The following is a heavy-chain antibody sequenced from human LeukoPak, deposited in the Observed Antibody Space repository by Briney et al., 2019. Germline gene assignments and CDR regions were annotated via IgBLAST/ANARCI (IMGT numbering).Heavy chain of an antibody. D-gene: IGHD6-13*01. CDR2: IYYSGST. Sequence: SETLSLTCTVSGGSISSSSYYWGWIRQPPGKGLEWIGSIYYSGSTYYNPSLKSRVTISIDTSKNQFSLKLSSVTAADTAVYLCARVAAAGNYYFDYWGQGTLVTVSS. CDR3: ARVAAAGNYYFDY. J-gene: IGHJ4*02. V-gene: IGHV4-39*07. CDR1: GGSISSSSYY.